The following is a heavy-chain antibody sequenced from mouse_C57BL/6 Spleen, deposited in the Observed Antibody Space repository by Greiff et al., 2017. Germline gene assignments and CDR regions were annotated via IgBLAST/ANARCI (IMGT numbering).Heavy chain of an antibody. CDR2: IWGGGIT. Sequence: VPLQQSGPGLVAPSQSLSITCTLSGLSLTRSGVDWVRQPPGRGLEWRGVIWGGGITNYNSALMSRLSISKDNSKSQVFLKMNSLQTDDTATYYCATLRGAYWGQGTLVTVSA. J-gene: IGHJ3*01. CDR1: GLSLTRSG. D-gene: IGHD1-1*01. CDR3: ATLRGAY. V-gene: IGHV2-9*01.